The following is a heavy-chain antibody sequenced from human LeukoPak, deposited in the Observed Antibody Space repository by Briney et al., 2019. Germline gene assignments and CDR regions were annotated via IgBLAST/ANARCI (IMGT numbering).Heavy chain of an antibody. V-gene: IGHV3-23*01. CDR2: IRIGGGGT. CDR3: ARCMVLSQGRCNCFDP. D-gene: IGHD6-13*01. Sequence: GGSLRLSCAASGFDHITYAMTWVRQAPAKGLEWVSSIRIGGGGTYYADSVKGRFTISRDNSENTLHLQMNNLRVGDTAKYFCARCMVLSQGRCNCFDPWGQGTLVTVSS. J-gene: IGHJ5*02. CDR1: GFDHITYA.